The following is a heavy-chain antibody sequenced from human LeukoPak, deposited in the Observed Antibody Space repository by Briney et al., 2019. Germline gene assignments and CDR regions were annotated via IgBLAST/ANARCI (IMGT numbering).Heavy chain of an antibody. J-gene: IGHJ4*02. D-gene: IGHD5-24*01. Sequence: PGGSLRLSCAASGFTFSSYAMSWVRQAPGKGLEWVSAISGSGGSTYYADSVKGRFTISRDNSKNTLYLQMNSLRAEDTAVYYCAKAPRRDGYNFPELWGQGTLVTVSS. CDR2: ISGSGGST. CDR3: AKAPRRDGYNFPEL. CDR1: GFTFSSYA. V-gene: IGHV3-23*01.